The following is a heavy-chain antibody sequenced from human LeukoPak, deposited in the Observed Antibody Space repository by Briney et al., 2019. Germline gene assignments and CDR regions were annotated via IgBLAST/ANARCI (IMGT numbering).Heavy chain of an antibody. J-gene: IGHJ3*02. V-gene: IGHV1-69*13. D-gene: IGHD1-26*01. Sequence: SVKVSCKASGGTFSSYAISRVRQAPGQGLEWMGGIIPIFGTANYAQKFQGRVTITADESTSTAYMELSSLRSEDTAVYYCASPLVGATTNAFDIWGQGTMVTVSS. CDR1: GGTFSSYA. CDR2: IIPIFGTA. CDR3: ASPLVGATTNAFDI.